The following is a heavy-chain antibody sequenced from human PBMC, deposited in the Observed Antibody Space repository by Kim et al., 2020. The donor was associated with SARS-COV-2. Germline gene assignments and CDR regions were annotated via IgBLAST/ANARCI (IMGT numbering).Heavy chain of an antibody. CDR2: INPSGGST. CDR1: GYTFTSYY. V-gene: IGHV1-46*01. Sequence: ASVKVSCKASGYTFTSYYMHWVRQAPGQGLEWMGIINPSGGSTSYAQKFQGRVTMTRDTSTSTVYMELSSLRSEDTAVYYCARDLVGCSGGSCYFRMDVWGRGTPVPVSS. J-gene: IGHJ6*02. D-gene: IGHD2-15*01. CDR3: ARDLVGCSGGSCYFRMDV.